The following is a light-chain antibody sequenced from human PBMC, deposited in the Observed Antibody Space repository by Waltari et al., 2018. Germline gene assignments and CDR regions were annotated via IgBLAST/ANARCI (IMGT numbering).Light chain of an antibody. CDR3: QQADGIPFT. CDR2: TTS. CDR1: QSVIRY. V-gene: IGKV1-39*01. Sequence: DIKMTQSPSSLSASVGDTVTITCRASQSVIRYLNWYQQRPGEAPNLLIFTTSNLQGGVPSRFSGSGSGTEFILTINSLQPEDFATYYCQQADGIPFTFGQGTKVEVK. J-gene: IGKJ2*01.